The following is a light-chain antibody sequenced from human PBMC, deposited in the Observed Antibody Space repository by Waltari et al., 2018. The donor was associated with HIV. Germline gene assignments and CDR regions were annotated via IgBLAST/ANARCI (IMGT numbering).Light chain of an antibody. CDR3: ATWDSSSLTGV. J-gene: IGLJ3*02. V-gene: IGLV1-51*01. CDR2: DND. Sequence: QSVLTQVPSVSAAPRQKVTISCSGNTSNIGTHYVSWYRQLPGTAPKLRIFDNDQRPSGIPGRFSGSKSGTSAILAITGLQTGDEADYYCATWDSSSLTGVFGGGTRLTVL. CDR1: TSNIGTHY.